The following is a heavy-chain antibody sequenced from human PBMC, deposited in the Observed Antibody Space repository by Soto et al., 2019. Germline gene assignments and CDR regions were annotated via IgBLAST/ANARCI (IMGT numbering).Heavy chain of an antibody. CDR1: GFTFSTYA. V-gene: IGHV3-23*01. CDR3: AKLVPAGSGSYSGY. D-gene: IGHD3-10*01. CDR2: ISNSGGST. J-gene: IGHJ4*02. Sequence: EVHLLESGGALVQPGGSLRLSCAASGFTFSTYAMTWVRQAPGRGLEWVSAISNSGGSTFYVDSVKGRFTLSRDNSRSTLYLQMDSLRVEDTAIYYCAKLVPAGSGSYSGYWGQGALVTVSS.